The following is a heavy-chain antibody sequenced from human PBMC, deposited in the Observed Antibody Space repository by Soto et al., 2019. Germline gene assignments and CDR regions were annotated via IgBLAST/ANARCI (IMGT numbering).Heavy chain of an antibody. CDR1: GFNFSASW. Sequence: PGGSLRLSCAASGFNFSASWMAWVRQTPGKGLEWVADINQHGRDKKYVDSVKGRFAISRDNAKKSLYLQMGSLRAEDTAVYYCASGACSGYDCYYDYWRQGTLVTVSS. D-gene: IGHD5-12*01. J-gene: IGHJ4*02. CDR3: ASGACSGYDCYYDY. V-gene: IGHV3-7*03. CDR2: INQHGRDK.